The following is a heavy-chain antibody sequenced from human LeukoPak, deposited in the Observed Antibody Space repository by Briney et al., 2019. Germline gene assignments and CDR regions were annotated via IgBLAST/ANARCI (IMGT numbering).Heavy chain of an antibody. D-gene: IGHD3-10*01. Sequence: ASVKVSCKASGYTFTDYYIHWVRQAPGQGLEWMGWINPNSGGTNYAQKFQGRVTMTRDTSISTAYMELSRLRSDDTAVYYCARESRMVRGVTQFDYWGQGTLVTVSS. J-gene: IGHJ4*02. V-gene: IGHV1-2*02. CDR3: ARESRMVRGVTQFDY. CDR2: INPNSGGT. CDR1: GYTFTDYY.